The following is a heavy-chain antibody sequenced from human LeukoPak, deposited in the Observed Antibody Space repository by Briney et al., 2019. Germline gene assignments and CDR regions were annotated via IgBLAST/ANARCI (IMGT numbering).Heavy chain of an antibody. CDR3: ARITGYTFDY. V-gene: IGHV4-4*09. Sequence: SETLSLTCTVSGGSISSYYWSWIRQPPGEGLEWIGYIYTSGSTNYNPSLKTRFTISVDTSKNQFSLKLSSVTAADTAVYYCARITGYTFDYWGQGPLVTVS. J-gene: IGHJ4*02. CDR1: GGSISSYY. D-gene: IGHD5-12*01. CDR2: IYTSGST.